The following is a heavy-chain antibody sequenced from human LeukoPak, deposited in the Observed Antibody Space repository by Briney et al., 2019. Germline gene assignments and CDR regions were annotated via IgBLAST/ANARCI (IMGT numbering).Heavy chain of an antibody. CDR3: ARGWGIAVAGPVTPFDY. J-gene: IGHJ4*02. V-gene: IGHV4-4*07. Sequence: SETLSLTCTVSGGSISSYYWSWIRQPAGKGLEWIGRIYTSGSTNYNPSLKSRVTMSVDTSKNQFSLKLSSVTAADTAVYYCARGWGIAVAGPVTPFDYWGQGTLVTVSS. D-gene: IGHD6-19*01. CDR1: GGSISSYY. CDR2: IYTSGST.